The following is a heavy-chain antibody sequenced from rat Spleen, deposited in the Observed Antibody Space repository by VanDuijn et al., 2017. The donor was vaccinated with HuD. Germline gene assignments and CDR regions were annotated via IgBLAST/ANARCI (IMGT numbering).Heavy chain of an antibody. Sequence: EVQLVESDGGLVQPGRSLKLSCAASGFTFSDYYMAWVRQAPTKGLEWVATISYDGSSTYYRDSVKGRFTISRDNAKSTLYLQMDSLRSEDTATYYCARRQLWDYWGQGVMVTVSS. CDR1: GFTFSDYY. V-gene: IGHV5-29*01. J-gene: IGHJ2*01. CDR2: ISYDGSST. CDR3: ARRQLWDY. D-gene: IGHD1-2*01.